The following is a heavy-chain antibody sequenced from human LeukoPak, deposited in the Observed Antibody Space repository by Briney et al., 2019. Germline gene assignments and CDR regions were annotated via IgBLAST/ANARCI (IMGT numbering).Heavy chain of an antibody. CDR1: GFTFSSYG. CDR2: ISYDGSRR. Sequence: GGSLRLSCAASGFTFSSYGMHWVRQAPGKGLEGVAVISYDGSRRFSADSVKGRFTISRDHSKNTLFLQMNSLRPEDTAVYYCARDSTDGVIPRQLHPPFDYWGQGVLVAVSS. D-gene: IGHD1-26*01. V-gene: IGHV3-30*19. J-gene: IGHJ4*02. CDR3: ARDSTDGVIPRQLHPPFDY.